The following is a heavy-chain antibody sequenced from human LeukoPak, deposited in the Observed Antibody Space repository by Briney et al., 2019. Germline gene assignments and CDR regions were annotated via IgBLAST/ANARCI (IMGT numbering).Heavy chain of an antibody. CDR1: GFTFDDYT. Sequence: GGSLRLSCAASGFTFDDYTMHWVRQAPGKGLEWVSYISSSGSTIYYADSVKGRFTISRDNAKNSLYLQMNSLRAEDTAVYYCAELGITMIGGVWGKGTTVTVSS. V-gene: IGHV3-48*03. D-gene: IGHD3-10*02. CDR3: AELGITMIGGV. CDR2: ISSSGSTI. J-gene: IGHJ6*04.